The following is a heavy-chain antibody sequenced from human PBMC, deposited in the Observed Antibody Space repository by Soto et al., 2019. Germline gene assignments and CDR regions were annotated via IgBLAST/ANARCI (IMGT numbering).Heavy chain of an antibody. CDR2: IFSNDEK. V-gene: IGHV2-26*01. CDR1: GFSLSNARMG. CDR3: ARTVGYCSSTSCLGWWFDP. D-gene: IGHD2-2*01. Sequence: SGPTLVNPTETLTLTCTVSGFSLSNARMGVSWIRQPPGKALEWLAHIFSNDEKSYSTSLKSRLTISKDTSKSQVVLTMTNMDPVDTATYYCARTVGYCSSTSCLGWWFDPWGQGTLVTVS. J-gene: IGHJ5*02.